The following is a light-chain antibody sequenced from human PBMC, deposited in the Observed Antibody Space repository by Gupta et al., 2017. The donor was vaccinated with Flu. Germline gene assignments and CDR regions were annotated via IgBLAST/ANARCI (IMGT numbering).Light chain of an antibody. V-gene: IGKV1-39*01. Sequence: DLQTTQSPSSLSAAVGDRVTITCRASQHISKYLHWYQQKPGIAPKLLIFGASKVQSGVPSRLSDSRSLPHFTLTMIGLQREEFATHYCHGSDALGYSFGQGTKIEFK. J-gene: IGKJ2*03. CDR2: GAS. CDR3: HGSDALGYS. CDR1: QHISKY.